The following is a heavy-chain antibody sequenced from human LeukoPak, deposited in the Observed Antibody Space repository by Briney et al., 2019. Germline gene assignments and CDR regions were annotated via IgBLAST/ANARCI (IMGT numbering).Heavy chain of an antibody. CDR2: INPNSGGT. CDR3: SRELTTYDILTGSYYYYYMDV. D-gene: IGHD3-9*01. V-gene: IGHV1-2*02. CDR1: GYTFTGYY. Sequence: ASVKVSCKASGYTFTGYYMHWVRQAPGQGLEWMGWINPNSGGTNYAQKFQGRVTMTRDTSISTAYMELSRLRSDDTAVYFCSRELTTYDILTGSYYYYYMDVWGKGTTVTISS. J-gene: IGHJ6*03.